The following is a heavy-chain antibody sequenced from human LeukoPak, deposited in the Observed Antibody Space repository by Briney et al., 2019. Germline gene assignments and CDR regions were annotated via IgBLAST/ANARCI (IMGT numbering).Heavy chain of an antibody. CDR1: GFTFSSYS. V-gene: IGHV3-21*01. J-gene: IGHJ4*02. CDR2: ISSSSSYI. CDR3: ARDGASITMIVVAISYFDY. D-gene: IGHD3-22*01. Sequence: EGSLRPSCAASGFTFSSYSMNWVRQAPGKGLEWVSSISSSSSYIYYADSVKGRFTISRDNAKNSLYLQMNSLRAEDTAVYYCARDGASITMIVVAISYFDYWGQGTLVTVSS.